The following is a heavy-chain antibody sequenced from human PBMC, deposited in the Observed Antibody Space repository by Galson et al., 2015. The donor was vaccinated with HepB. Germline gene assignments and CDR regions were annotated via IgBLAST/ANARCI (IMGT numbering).Heavy chain of an antibody. Sequence: SLRLSCAASGFTFSDYQMSWIRQAPGKGLEWISYISSSTSYTNYADSVKGRFTISRDNAKNSLSLQMNSLRVEDTAVYYCARPHCSSTTCRGWIYYYGVDVWGQGTTVTVSS. CDR3: ARPHCSSTTCRGWIYYYGVDV. J-gene: IGHJ6*02. CDR1: GFTFSDYQ. V-gene: IGHV3-11*03. CDR2: ISSSTSYT. D-gene: IGHD2-2*01.